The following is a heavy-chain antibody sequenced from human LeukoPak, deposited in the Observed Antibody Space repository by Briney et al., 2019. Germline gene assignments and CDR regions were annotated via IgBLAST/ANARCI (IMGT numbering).Heavy chain of an antibody. D-gene: IGHD1-26*01. CDR3: ARGKSRGSHIDY. CDR2: IYYSGST. V-gene: IGHV4-59*08. J-gene: IGHJ4*02. CDR1: GGSISSYY. Sequence: SETLSLTCTVPGGSISSYYWSWIRQPAGKGLEWIGSIYYSGSTYFNPSLRSRVTISVDTSKNQFSLKLRSVTAADTAVYYCARGKSRGSHIDYWGQGTLVTVSS.